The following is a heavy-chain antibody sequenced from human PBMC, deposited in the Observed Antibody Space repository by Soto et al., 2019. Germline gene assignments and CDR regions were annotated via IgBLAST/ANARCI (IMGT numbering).Heavy chain of an antibody. CDR2: INPNSGGT. Sequence: ASVKVSCKASGYTFTGYYMHWVRQAPGQGLEWMGWINPNSGGTNYAQKFQGWVTMTRDTSISTAYMELSRLRSDDTDVYYCAREGYGDPRSSFSFDIWGQGTMVTVSS. D-gene: IGHD4-17*01. J-gene: IGHJ3*02. CDR3: AREGYGDPRSSFSFDI. CDR1: GYTFTGYY. V-gene: IGHV1-2*04.